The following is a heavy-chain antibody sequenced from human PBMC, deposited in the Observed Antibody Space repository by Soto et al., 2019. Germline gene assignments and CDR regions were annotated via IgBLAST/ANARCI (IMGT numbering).Heavy chain of an antibody. D-gene: IGHD1-26*01. Sequence: GASVKVSCKASGGTFSSYSINWVRQAPGQGLEWMGEIIPIFGTANYAQKFQGRVTITADESTSTAYMELSSLRSEDTAVYYCARDGGRHSGGIVYWGQGTLVTVSS. V-gene: IGHV1-69*13. CDR2: IIPIFGTA. CDR1: GGTFSSYS. CDR3: ARDGGRHSGGIVY. J-gene: IGHJ4*02.